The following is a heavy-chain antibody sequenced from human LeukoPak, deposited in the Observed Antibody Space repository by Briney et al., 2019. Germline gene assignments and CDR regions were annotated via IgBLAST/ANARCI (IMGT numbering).Heavy chain of an antibody. D-gene: IGHD3-22*01. CDR1: GFSLSTSGMC. J-gene: IGHJ3*02. Sequence: SGPALVKPTQTLTLTCTFSGFSLSTSGMCVSWIRQPPGKALEWLARIDWDDDKYYSTSLKTRLTISKDTSKNQVVLTMTNMDPVGTATYYCARIDSGYDAFDIWGQGTMVTVSS. CDR3: ARIDSGYDAFDI. CDR2: IDWDDDK. V-gene: IGHV2-70*11.